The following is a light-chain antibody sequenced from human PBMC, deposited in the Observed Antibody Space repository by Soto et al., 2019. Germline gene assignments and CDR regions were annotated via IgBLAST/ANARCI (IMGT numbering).Light chain of an antibody. CDR1: QSVSSSY. Sequence: EIVLTQSPGTLSLSPGERANLSCRASQSVSSSYLAWYQQKPGQAPRLLIYGASSRATGIPDRFSGSGSGTDFTHTISRLEPEDFAVYYCQQYGSSLYTFGQGTKLEIK. J-gene: IGKJ2*01. CDR3: QQYGSSLYT. V-gene: IGKV3-20*01. CDR2: GAS.